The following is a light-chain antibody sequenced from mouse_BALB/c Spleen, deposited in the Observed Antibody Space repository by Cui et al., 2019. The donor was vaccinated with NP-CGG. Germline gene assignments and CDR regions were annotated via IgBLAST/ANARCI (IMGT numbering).Light chain of an antibody. V-gene: IGLV1*01. CDR3: ALWYSNHWV. CDR2: GTN. CDR1: TGAVTTNNY. J-gene: IGLJ1*01. Sequence: QAVVTQEYALTTSPGETVTLTCRSNTGAVTTNNYANWVQEKPDHLFTGLLGGTNNRAPGVPARFSGSLIGDKAALTITGAQTEDEAIYFCALWYSNHWVFGGGTKLTVL.